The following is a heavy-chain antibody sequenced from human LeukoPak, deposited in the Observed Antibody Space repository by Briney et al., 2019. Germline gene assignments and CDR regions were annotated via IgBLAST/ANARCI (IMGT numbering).Heavy chain of an antibody. J-gene: IGHJ6*02. D-gene: IGHD5-18*01. V-gene: IGHV3-30-3*01. CDR3: ARSDSSPYSSLWSLDYYYGMDV. Sequence: SGGSLRLSCAASGFTFSSYAMHWVRQAPGKGLEWVAVISYDGSNKYYADSVKGRFTISRDNSKNTLYLQMNSLRAEDTAVYYCARSDSSPYSSLWSLDYYYGMDVWGQGTTVTVSS. CDR1: GFTFSSYA. CDR2: ISYDGSNK.